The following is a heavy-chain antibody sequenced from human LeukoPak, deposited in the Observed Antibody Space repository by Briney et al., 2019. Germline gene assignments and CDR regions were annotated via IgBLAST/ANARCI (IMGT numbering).Heavy chain of an antibody. Sequence: PGGSLRLSCAASGFNFSSYEMNWVRQAPGKGLEWVSYISTSGTIIYYADSVKGRFTISRDNSKNTLYLQMNSLRAEDTAVYYCARALDSVEYWGQGTLVTVSS. CDR2: ISTSGTII. V-gene: IGHV3-48*03. J-gene: IGHJ4*02. CDR1: GFNFSSYE. CDR3: ARALDSVEY. D-gene: IGHD1-1*01.